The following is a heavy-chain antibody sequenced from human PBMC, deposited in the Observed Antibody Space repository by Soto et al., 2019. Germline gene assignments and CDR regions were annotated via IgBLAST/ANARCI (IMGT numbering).Heavy chain of an antibody. V-gene: IGHV3-23*01. CDR3: AKIGGSYQLSY. CDR2: ISGSGGST. CDR1: VFTFSSYA. Sequence: GGSLRLSCAASVFTFSSYAMSLVRQAPGEGLEWVSAISGSGGSTYYADSVKGRFTISRDNSKNTLYLQMNSLRAEDTAVYYCAKIGGSYQLSYWGQGTLVTVS. J-gene: IGHJ4*02. D-gene: IGHD1-26*01.